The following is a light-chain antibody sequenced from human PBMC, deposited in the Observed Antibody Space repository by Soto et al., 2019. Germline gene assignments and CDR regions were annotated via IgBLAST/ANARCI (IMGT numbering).Light chain of an antibody. V-gene: IGKV4-1*01. CDR1: QSVLYSSNNKNY. CDR2: WAS. Sequence: DIVMTQSPDSLAVSLGERATINCKSSQSVLYSSNNKNYLAWYQQKQGQPPKQLIYWASTRESGVPDRFSGSGSGTDVSLTISSLQAEDVAVYYCQQYYSTPSITFGQGTRLEIK. J-gene: IGKJ5*01. CDR3: QQYYSTPSIT.